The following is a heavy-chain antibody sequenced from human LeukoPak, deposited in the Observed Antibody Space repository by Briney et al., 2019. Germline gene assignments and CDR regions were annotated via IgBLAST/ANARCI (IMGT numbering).Heavy chain of an antibody. CDR3: ASDYGGNLHYFDY. D-gene: IGHD4-17*01. Sequence: PSETLSLTCAVYGGSFSGYYWSWIRQPPGKGLEWIGYIYYSGSTYYNPSLKSRVTISVDTSKNQFSLKLSSVTAADTAVYYCASDYGGNLHYFDYWGQGTLVTVSS. CDR1: GGSFSGYY. J-gene: IGHJ4*02. V-gene: IGHV4-30-4*01. CDR2: IYYSGST.